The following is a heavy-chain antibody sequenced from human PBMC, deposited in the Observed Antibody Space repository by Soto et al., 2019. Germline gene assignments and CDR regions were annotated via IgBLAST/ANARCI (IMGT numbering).Heavy chain of an antibody. V-gene: IGHV1-69*12. CDR3: ARDLDSGYDRGDY. CDR2: IISLFGTP. Sequence: QVQLVQSGGEVKKPGSSVKVSCKASGDTFTNHVFNWVRQAPGQGLEWMGGIISLFGTPSYSQRFQGRVTITADESTATSYMELSCLRSEDTAVYYCARDLDSGYDRGDYWGQGTLVTVSS. CDR1: GDTFTNHV. J-gene: IGHJ4*02. D-gene: IGHD5-12*01.